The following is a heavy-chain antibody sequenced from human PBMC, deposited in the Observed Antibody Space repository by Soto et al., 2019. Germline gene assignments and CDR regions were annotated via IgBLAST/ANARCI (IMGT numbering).Heavy chain of an antibody. Sequence: EVQLLESGGGGVQPGGSLRLSCAASGFIFSDYAMTWVRQTPGKGLEWVSAITSSGSSTYFADSLKGRITISRDNSKNTLSLQMDSLRVEDTAICYCAKGVEGYVVSSFDSWGQGALVTVSS. J-gene: IGHJ4*02. CDR1: GFIFSDYA. CDR2: ITSSGSST. V-gene: IGHV3-23*01. D-gene: IGHD5-12*01. CDR3: AKGVEGYVVSSFDS.